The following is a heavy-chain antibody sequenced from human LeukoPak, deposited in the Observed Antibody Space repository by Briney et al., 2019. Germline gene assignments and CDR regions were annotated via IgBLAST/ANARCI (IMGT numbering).Heavy chain of an antibody. V-gene: IGHV1-18*01. D-gene: IGHD2-2*01. J-gene: IGHJ6*03. Sequence: ASVKVSCKASGYTFTSYGISWVRQAPGQGLEWMGWISAYNGNTNYAQKLQGRVTMTTDTSTSTAYMELRSLRSDDTAVYYCARTVVPAAIAFFVSTYYYYYMDVWGKGTTVTVSS. CDR2: ISAYNGNT. CDR3: ARTVVPAAIAFFVSTYYYYYMDV. CDR1: GYTFTSYG.